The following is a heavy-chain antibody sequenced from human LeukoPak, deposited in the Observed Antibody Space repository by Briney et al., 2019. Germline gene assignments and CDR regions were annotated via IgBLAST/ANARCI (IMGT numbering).Heavy chain of an antibody. CDR2: ISANNGDT. D-gene: IGHD1-1*01. J-gene: IGHJ4*02. CDR1: GYTFTSYG. Sequence: ASVKVSCKASGYTFTSYGISWVRQAPGQGLEWMGWISANNGDTDYPPKLQDRVAMTTDTYTSTAYMELRSLRSDDTAMYYCARESHETREDYWGQGTLVTVSS. CDR3: ARESHETREDY. V-gene: IGHV1-18*01.